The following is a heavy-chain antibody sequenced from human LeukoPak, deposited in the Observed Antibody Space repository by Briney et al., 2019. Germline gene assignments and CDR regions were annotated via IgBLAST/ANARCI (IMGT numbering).Heavy chain of an antibody. V-gene: IGHV1-2*02. CDR1: GYTFTGYY. D-gene: IGHD1-26*01. Sequence: GASVKVPCKASGYTFTGYYMHWVRQAPGQGLEWMGWINPNSGGTNYAQKFQGRVTMTRDTSISTAYMELRSLRSDDTAVYYCARWGYSGSYKAVDYWGQGTLVTVSS. CDR3: ARWGYSGSYKAVDY. J-gene: IGHJ4*02. CDR2: INPNSGGT.